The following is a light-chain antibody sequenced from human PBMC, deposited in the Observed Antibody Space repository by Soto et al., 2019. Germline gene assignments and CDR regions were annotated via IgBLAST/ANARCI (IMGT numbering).Light chain of an antibody. V-gene: IGKV3-11*01. CDR3: QQSYRFPKT. Sequence: EVVLTQSPATLSLSPGERATLSCRASENVRTFVDWYQQKPGQAPRLLIYGASNRATGIPARFSGSGSGTDFTLTIVNLQPDDFATYYCQQSYRFPKTFGRGTKVEV. J-gene: IGKJ1*01. CDR2: GAS. CDR1: ENVRTF.